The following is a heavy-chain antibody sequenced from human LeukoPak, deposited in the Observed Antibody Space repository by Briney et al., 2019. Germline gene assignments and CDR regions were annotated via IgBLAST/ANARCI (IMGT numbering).Heavy chain of an antibody. CDR1: GFIFSTYS. CDR2: ISSSTSYI. D-gene: IGHD2-15*01. CDR3: AREGCSGGSCYSDY. Sequence: GGSLRLSCAASGFIFSTYSMNWVRQAPGKGLEWVSSISSSTSYIYYADSVKGRFTISRDNAKNSLYLQMNSLRAEDTAVYYCAREGCSGGSCYSDYWGQGTLVTVSS. J-gene: IGHJ4*02. V-gene: IGHV3-21*01.